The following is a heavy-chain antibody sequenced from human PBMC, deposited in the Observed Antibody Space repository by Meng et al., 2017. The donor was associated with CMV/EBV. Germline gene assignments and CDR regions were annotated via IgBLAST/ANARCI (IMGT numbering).Heavy chain of an antibody. D-gene: IGHD2-2*01. CDR2: IRSKANSYAT. V-gene: IGHV3-73*01. J-gene: IGHJ6*02. Sequence: GASLKISCAASGFTFSGSAMHWVRQASGKGLEWVGRIRSKANSYATAYAASVKGRFTISRDDSKNTAYLQMNSLKTEDTAVYYCTRASFSRYCSSTSCYYGMDVWGQGTTVTVSS. CDR3: TRASFSRYCSSTSCYYGMDV. CDR1: GFTFSGSA.